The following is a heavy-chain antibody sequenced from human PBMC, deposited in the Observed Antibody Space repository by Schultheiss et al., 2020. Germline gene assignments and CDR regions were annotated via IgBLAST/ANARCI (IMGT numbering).Heavy chain of an antibody. CDR1: GGSISSGGYY. CDR3: ARLGIAAAADY. J-gene: IGHJ4*02. Sequence: SQTLSLTCTVSGGSISSGGYYWSWIRQHPGKRLEWIGYIYYSGSTYYNPSLKSRVTISVDTSKNQFSLKLSSVTAADTAVYYCARLGIAAAADYWGQGTLVTVSS. D-gene: IGHD6-13*01. V-gene: IGHV4-31*02. CDR2: IYYSGST.